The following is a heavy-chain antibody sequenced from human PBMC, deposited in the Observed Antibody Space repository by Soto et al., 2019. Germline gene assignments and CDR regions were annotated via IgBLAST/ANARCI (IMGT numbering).Heavy chain of an antibody. CDR2: ISADGHST. V-gene: IGHV3-23*01. CDR3: ARARRGSSYGVDY. Sequence: PGGSLRLSCAASGFRFSDYSMSWVRQVPGGGLEWVAVISADGHSTYFADSVKGRFTISRDSSKNTLFLQMNSLRAEDTAVYYCARARRGSSYGVDYWGQGTLVTVSS. J-gene: IGHJ4*02. D-gene: IGHD5-18*01. CDR1: GFRFSDYS.